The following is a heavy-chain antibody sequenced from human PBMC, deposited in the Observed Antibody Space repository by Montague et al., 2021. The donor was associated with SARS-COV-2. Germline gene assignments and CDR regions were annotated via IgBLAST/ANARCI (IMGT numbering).Heavy chain of an antibody. J-gene: IGHJ6*03. CDR3: ARVVTIFGVVTYYYYYYMDV. D-gene: IGHD3-3*01. CDR2: ISSSGSTI. V-gene: IGHV3-48*03. Sequence: SLRLSCAASGLTFSSYEMNWVRQAPGKGLEWVPYISSSGSTIYYADSVKGRFTISRDNAKNSLYLQMNSLRAEDTAVYYCARVVTIFGVVTYYYYYYMDVWGKGTTVTVSS. CDR1: GLTFSSYE.